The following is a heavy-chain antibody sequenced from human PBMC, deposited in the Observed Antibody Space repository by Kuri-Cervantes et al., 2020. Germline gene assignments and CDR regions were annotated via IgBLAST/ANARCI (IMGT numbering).Heavy chain of an antibody. CDR1: GGTFSSYA. Sequence: SVKVSCKASGGTFSSYAISWVRQAPGQGLEWMGGIIPIFGTANYAQKFQGRVTITADESTSTAYMELSSLRSEDTAVYYCARVYDDYGDYGIYWYFDLWGRGTLVTVSS. J-gene: IGHJ2*01. CDR3: ARVYDDYGDYGIYWYFDL. D-gene: IGHD4-17*01. V-gene: IGHV1-69*13. CDR2: IIPIFGTA.